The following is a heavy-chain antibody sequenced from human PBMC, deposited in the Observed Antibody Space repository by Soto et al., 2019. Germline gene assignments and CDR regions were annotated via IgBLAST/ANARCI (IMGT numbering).Heavy chain of an antibody. D-gene: IGHD2-15*01. V-gene: IGHV4-39*01. Sequence: QLQVQESGPGLVKPSETLSLNCSVSGGSISSSGYYWVWIRQPPGKGLEWIGSINYSGTTYYTSSLKSQLTMSVDTSMNQFSLKLTSVTAADTAVYYCARLVHAFSNYFDYWGQGILVTVSS. CDR1: GGSISSSGYY. CDR3: ARLVHAFSNYFDY. CDR2: INYSGTT. J-gene: IGHJ4*02.